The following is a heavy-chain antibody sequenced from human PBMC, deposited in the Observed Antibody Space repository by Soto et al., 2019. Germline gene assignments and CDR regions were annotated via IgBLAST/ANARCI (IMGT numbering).Heavy chain of an antibody. J-gene: IGHJ4*02. Sequence: EVQLVESGGGLVQPGGSLRISCKGSGFSFSSYWMSWVRQAPGKGLEWVASIKQDESEKYYVDSVKGRFTISRDNVDDSGFLHMNSLSAEDTAVYFCVRDVGFDYVNWGQGPLVTVSS. D-gene: IGHD3-16*01. CDR2: IKQDESEK. CDR3: VRDVGFDYVN. CDR1: GFSFSSYW. V-gene: IGHV3-7*01.